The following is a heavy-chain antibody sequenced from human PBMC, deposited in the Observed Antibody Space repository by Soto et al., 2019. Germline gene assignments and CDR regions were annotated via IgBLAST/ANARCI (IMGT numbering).Heavy chain of an antibody. Sequence: SETLSLTCTVSGGSIISTTHYWGWIRQPPGKGLEWIGSIYYSGSTYYNPSLKSRVTISVDTSKNQFSLKLSSVTAADTAVYYCQTHQGEAAVPVGRGWFDPWGQGTLATVS. CDR3: QTHQGEAAVPVGRGWFDP. J-gene: IGHJ5*02. CDR1: GGSIISTTHY. V-gene: IGHV4-39*01. CDR2: IYYSGST. D-gene: IGHD6-13*01.